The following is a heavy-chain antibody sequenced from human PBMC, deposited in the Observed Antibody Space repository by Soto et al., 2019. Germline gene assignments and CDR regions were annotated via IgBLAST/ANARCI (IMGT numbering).Heavy chain of an antibody. CDR3: ATLAGTGSYRDLYFDN. V-gene: IGHV5-51*01. CDR2: ILPGDSYT. Sequence: GESLKISFKCSGYNFASHWIGWVRQMPGKGLEWMGIILPGDSYTTYSPSFQGQVTVSADQSISTVYLQWSSLKASDTAMYYCATLAGTGSYRDLYFDNWGQGTPVTVS. CDR1: GYNFASHW. J-gene: IGHJ4*02. D-gene: IGHD1-26*01.